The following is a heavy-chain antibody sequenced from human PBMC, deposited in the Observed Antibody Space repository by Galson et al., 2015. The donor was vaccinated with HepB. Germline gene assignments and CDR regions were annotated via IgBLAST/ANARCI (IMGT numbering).Heavy chain of an antibody. CDR2: ISYGSHK. V-gene: IGHV3-30*03. D-gene: IGHD6-19*01. J-gene: IGHJ4*02. Sequence: SLRLSCAASGFIFSNYGTHWVRQAPGKGLEWVAAISYGSHKYHADSVRGRFTISGDNSKNTLYLQMNGLSADDTAVYYCARDPREQWLVPTFLFDSWGQGTLVTVSS. CDR1: GFIFSNYG. CDR3: ARDPREQWLVPTFLFDS.